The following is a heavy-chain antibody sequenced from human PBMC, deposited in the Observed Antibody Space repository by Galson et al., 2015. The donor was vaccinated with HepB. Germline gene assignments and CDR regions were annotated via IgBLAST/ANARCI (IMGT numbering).Heavy chain of an antibody. CDR3: ARRSGRQLGNYYVKP. J-gene: IGHJ4*02. CDR1: GFPFSNFA. Sequence: SLRLSCAGSGFPFSNFAMNWVRQAPGKGLEWVSEIGSSGRTIYADSVRGRFTISRDNSENTRYLQMNGLRAEDTATYYCARRSGRQLGNYYVKPWGQGTLVTVSS. CDR2: IGSSGRT. D-gene: IGHD3-10*02. V-gene: IGHV3-23*01.